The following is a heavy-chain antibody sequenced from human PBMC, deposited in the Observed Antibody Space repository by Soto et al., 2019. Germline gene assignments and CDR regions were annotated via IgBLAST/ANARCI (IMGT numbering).Heavy chain of an antibody. CDR2: ISGSVGST. Sequence: GGSLRLPCATYGFTFNSYAMSWVRHGPGKGLEWVSSISGSVGSTYYADSVKGRFTISRDNSKNTLYLQMNSLRAEDTAVYYCAKGGISYYYYGMDVWGQGTTVTVSS. J-gene: IGHJ6*02. CDR3: AKGGISYYYYGMDV. V-gene: IGHV3-23*01. D-gene: IGHD2-15*01. CDR1: GFTFNSYA.